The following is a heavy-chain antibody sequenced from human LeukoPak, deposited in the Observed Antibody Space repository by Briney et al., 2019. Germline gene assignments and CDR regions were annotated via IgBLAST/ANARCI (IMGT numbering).Heavy chain of an antibody. CDR1: GGSISSYY. CDR2: IYYSGST. D-gene: IGHD3-10*01. J-gene: IGHJ4*02. Sequence: SETLSLTCTVSGGSISSYYWSWIRQPPGKGLEWIGYIYYSGSTNYNPSLKSRVTISVDTSKNQSSLKLSSVTAADTAVYYCASSITMVRGVSDGGFDYWGQGTLVTVSS. V-gene: IGHV4-59*01. CDR3: ASSITMVRGVSDGGFDY.